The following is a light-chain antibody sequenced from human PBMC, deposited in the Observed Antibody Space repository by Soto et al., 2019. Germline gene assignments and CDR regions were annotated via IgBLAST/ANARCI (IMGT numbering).Light chain of an antibody. Sequence: QSALTQPASVSGSPGQSITISCTGTSSDVGRYNLVSWYQQHPGKAPKLMIYEGSKRPSGVSNRFSGSNSGNTHSLTSYGLQAEDVADYYCCSYAGANTVLLGGGTKLTVL. CDR2: EGS. CDR1: SSDVGRYNL. CDR3: CSYAGANTVL. V-gene: IGLV2-23*01. J-gene: IGLJ2*01.